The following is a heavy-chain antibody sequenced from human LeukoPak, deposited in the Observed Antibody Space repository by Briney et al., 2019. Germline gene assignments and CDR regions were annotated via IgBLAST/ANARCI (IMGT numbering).Heavy chain of an antibody. V-gene: IGHV3-9*01. CDR3: AKASLAWGIAVAEYYFDY. J-gene: IGHJ4*02. CDR1: GFTFDDYA. D-gene: IGHD6-19*01. Sequence: GGSLRLSCAASGFTFDDYAMHWVRQAPGKGLEWVSGISWNSGSIGYADSVKGRFTISRDNAKNSLYLQMNSLRAEGTALYYCAKASLAWGIAVAEYYFDYWGQGTLVTVSS. CDR2: ISWNSGSI.